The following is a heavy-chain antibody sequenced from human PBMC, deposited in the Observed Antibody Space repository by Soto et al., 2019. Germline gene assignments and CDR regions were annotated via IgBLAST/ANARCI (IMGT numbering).Heavy chain of an antibody. J-gene: IGHJ4*02. CDR3: AKGGRPDREDDSGYDYYFDT. CDR1: GFIFSTYD. D-gene: IGHD5-12*01. CDR2: ISYDGTQS. V-gene: IGHV3-30*18. Sequence: HLVESGGGVVQPGRSLRLSCAASGFIFSTYDMHWVRRAPGKGLEWVALISYDGTQSFFAESVRGRFTISRDDSKNTLFLEMNALRPGDTAVYYCAKGGRPDREDDSGYDYYFDTWGQGALVTVSS.